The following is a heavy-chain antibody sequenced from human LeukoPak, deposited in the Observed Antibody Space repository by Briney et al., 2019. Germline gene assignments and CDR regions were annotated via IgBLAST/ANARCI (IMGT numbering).Heavy chain of an antibody. CDR3: ARVLQNYYHLDV. V-gene: IGHV4-59*11. D-gene: IGHD3-3*01. CDR1: GVSINSHY. Sequence: SETLSLACTVSGVSINSHYWSWIRQPPGKGLEWIGFIYDSGSANYRSSLESRVTMTLDTSKNQFSLKLNSVTAADTAVYYCARVLQNYYHLDVWGKGTTVTVSS. J-gene: IGHJ6*03. CDR2: IYDSGSA.